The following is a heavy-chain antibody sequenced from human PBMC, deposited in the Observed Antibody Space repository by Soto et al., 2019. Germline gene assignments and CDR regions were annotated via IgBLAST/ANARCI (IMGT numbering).Heavy chain of an antibody. CDR1: GYTFTSYY. Sequence: GASVKGSCKASGYTFTSYYMHWVRQAPGQGLEWMGIINPSGGSTSYAQKFQGRVTMTRDTSTSTVYMELSSLRSEDTAVYYCARVNGVPAAMDYWGQGTLVTVSS. D-gene: IGHD2-2*01. CDR2: INPSGGST. J-gene: IGHJ4*02. V-gene: IGHV1-46*03. CDR3: ARVNGVPAAMDY.